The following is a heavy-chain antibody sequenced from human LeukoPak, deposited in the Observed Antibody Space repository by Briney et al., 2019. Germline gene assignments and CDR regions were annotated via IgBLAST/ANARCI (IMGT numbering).Heavy chain of an antibody. V-gene: IGHV3-21*01. J-gene: IGHJ4*02. CDR2: ISSSSSYI. D-gene: IGHD4-17*01. Sequence: GGSLRLSCAASGFTFSSYEMNWVRQAPGKGLEWVSSISSSSSYIYYADSVKGRFTISRDNAKNSLYLQMNSLRAEDTAVYYCARDRGVTTEVDYWGQGTLVTVSS. CDR3: ARDRGVTTEVDY. CDR1: GFTFSSYE.